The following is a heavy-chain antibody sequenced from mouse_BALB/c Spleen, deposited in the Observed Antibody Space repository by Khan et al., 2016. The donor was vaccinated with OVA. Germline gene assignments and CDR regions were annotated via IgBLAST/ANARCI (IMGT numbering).Heavy chain of an antibody. Sequence: DLVRPGASVKLSCKASGYTFTSYWINWIKQRPGQGLEWIGRIAPGNGSTSYNEMFKDKATLTVDTSSSTAYIQLGSLSSEESAVCFCARSNYYGSGLYAMDYWGQGTSVTVSS. V-gene: IGHV1S41*01. D-gene: IGHD1-1*01. CDR1: GYTFTSYW. CDR3: ARSNYYGSGLYAMDY. J-gene: IGHJ4*01. CDR2: IAPGNGST.